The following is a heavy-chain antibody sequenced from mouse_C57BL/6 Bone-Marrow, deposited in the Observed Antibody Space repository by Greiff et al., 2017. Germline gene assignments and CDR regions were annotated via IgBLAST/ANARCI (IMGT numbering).Heavy chain of an antibody. CDR1: GFNIKDYY. J-gene: IGHJ3*01. CDR3: TTPFTTVVATRAY. Sequence: VQLKESGAELVRPGASVKLSCTASGFNIKDYYMHWVKQRPEQGLEWIGRLDPEDGDTEYAPKFQGKATMTADTSSNPAYLQLSSLTSEDTAVYYCTTPFTTVVATRAYWGQGTLVTVSA. V-gene: IGHV14-1*01. CDR2: LDPEDGDT. D-gene: IGHD1-1*01.